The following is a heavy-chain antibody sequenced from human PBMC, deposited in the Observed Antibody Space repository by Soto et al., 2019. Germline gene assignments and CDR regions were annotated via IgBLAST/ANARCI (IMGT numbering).Heavy chain of an antibody. D-gene: IGHD3-3*01. CDR1: GFTFSSYG. V-gene: IGHV3-30*03. CDR3: ATRQETFWSGPDY. CDR2: ISYDGSNK. Sequence: QVQLVESGGGVVQPGRSLRLSCAASGFTFSSYGMHWVRQAPGKGLEWVAVISYDGSNKYYADSVKGRFTISRDNSKNTLYLQMNSLRAEDTAVYYCATRQETFWSGPDYWGQGTLVTVSS. J-gene: IGHJ4*02.